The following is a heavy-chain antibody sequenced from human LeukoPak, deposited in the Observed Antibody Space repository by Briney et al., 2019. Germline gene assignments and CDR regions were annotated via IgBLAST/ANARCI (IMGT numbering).Heavy chain of an antibody. V-gene: IGHV3-21*01. CDR1: GFTFSSYG. CDR3: ARFIAAPYYFDY. Sequence: GGSLRLSCAASGFTFSSYGMNWVRQAPGKGLEWVSFISSSRSYIYYADSVKGRFTISRDNAKNSLYLQMNSLRAEDTAVYYCARFIAAPYYFDYWGQGTLVTVSS. J-gene: IGHJ4*02. D-gene: IGHD6-13*01. CDR2: ISSSRSYI.